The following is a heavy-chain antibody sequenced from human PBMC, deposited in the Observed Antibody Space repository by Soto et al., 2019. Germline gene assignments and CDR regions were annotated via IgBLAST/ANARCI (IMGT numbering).Heavy chain of an antibody. CDR3: AKDQNYDILTGYRQPHAFHI. CDR2: ISGTGATT. Sequence: EVQLLESGGALVQPGGSLRLSCAASGFTFSSYAMSWVRQAPGKALEWVSAISGTGATTYYTDSVKGRFTISRDNSKNTVYLQINSLRAEDTAVYYCAKDQNYDILTGYRQPHAFHIWGHGTVVTVSS. J-gene: IGHJ3*02. CDR1: GFTFSSYA. D-gene: IGHD3-9*01. V-gene: IGHV3-23*01.